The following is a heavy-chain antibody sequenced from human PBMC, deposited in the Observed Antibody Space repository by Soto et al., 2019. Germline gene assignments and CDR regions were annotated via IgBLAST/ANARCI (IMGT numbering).Heavy chain of an antibody. CDR2: IKFGDSDL. CDR3: ATQINYICDL. CDR1: GFPLDGGW. J-gene: IGHJ5*02. D-gene: IGHD4-4*01. V-gene: IGHV5-51*01. Sequence: PGGSRKISCSAAGFPLDGGWIGWVRQMAGKGLEWMGSIKFGDSDLRFSPAFRGQVTISADAAVNTAYLQWDSLKASDTATYYCATQINYICDLWGQGTLVTVSS.